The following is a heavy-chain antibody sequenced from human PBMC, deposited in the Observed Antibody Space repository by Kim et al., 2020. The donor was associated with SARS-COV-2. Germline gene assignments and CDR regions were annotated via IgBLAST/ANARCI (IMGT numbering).Heavy chain of an antibody. Sequence: KFQGRVTIPRDTSASTAYMELSSLRSDDTAVYYCAGPSPQYSSGWYWFDYWGQGTLVTVSS. CDR3: AGPSPQYSSGWYWFDY. V-gene: IGHV1-3*01. J-gene: IGHJ4*02. D-gene: IGHD6-19*01.